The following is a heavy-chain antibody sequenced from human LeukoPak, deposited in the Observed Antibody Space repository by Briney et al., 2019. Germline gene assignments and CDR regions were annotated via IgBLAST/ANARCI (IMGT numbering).Heavy chain of an antibody. V-gene: IGHV1-2*02. D-gene: IGHD3-16*01. J-gene: IGHJ4*02. CDR3: ARDRVNKGEPDY. Sequence: ASVKVSCKASGYTFTDYYMHWVRQAPGQGLEWMGWINPNSGGTNFAQKFQGRVTMTRDTSISTAYMELSRLRSDDTAVYYCARDRVNKGEPDYWGQGTLVTVSS. CDR2: INPNSGGT. CDR1: GYTFTDYY.